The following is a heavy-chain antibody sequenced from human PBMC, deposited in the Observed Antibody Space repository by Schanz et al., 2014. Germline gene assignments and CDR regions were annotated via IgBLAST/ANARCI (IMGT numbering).Heavy chain of an antibody. CDR1: GFAFSSFA. Sequence: VQLMESGGGLVKPGGSLRLSCVASGFAFSSFAMTWVRQAPGRGLEWVAVIWSDGTNEYYADSVKGRFTISGDSSKYTVYLQMNSLRADDTAVYYCARDGYSVVVISPTESFDIWGQGTMVTVSS. D-gene: IGHD2-21*01. CDR3: ARDGYSVVVISPTESFDI. CDR2: IWSDGTNE. J-gene: IGHJ3*02. V-gene: IGHV3-33*08.